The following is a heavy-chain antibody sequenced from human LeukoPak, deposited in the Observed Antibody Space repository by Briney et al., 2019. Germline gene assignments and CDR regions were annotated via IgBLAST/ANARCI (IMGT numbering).Heavy chain of an antibody. CDR3: ARGRSGGYSGYDSDAFDI. V-gene: IGHV4-39*07. CDR2: IYYSGST. D-gene: IGHD5-12*01. J-gene: IGHJ3*02. Sequence: SETLSLTCTVSGGSISSSSYYWGWIRQPPGKGLEWIGSIYYSGSTYYNPSLKSRVTISVDTSKNQFSLKLSSVTAADTAVYYCARGRSGGYSGYDSDAFDIWGQGTMVTVSS. CDR1: GGSISSSSYY.